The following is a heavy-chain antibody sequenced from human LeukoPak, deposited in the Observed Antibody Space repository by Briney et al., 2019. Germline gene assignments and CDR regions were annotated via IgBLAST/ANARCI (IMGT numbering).Heavy chain of an antibody. CDR3: ARSTAGLDY. CDR2: IKPDGSEK. CDR1: GFTFSNSW. J-gene: IGHJ4*02. Sequence: PGGPLRLSCPASGFTFSNSWMAWVRQAPGKGLEWVANIKPDGSEKYYVDSVKGRFTISKDNAKNSLYLQMNSLRVEDTAMYYCARSTAGLDYWGQGTLVTVSS. D-gene: IGHD5-18*01. V-gene: IGHV3-7*01.